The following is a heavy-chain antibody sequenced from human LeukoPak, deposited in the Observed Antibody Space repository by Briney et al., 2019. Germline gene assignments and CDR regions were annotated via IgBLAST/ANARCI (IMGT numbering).Heavy chain of an antibody. D-gene: IGHD3-22*01. CDR2: IYPGDSDT. V-gene: IGHV5-51*01. CDR3: ARGAPLYYYDSSGYYRLHDAFDI. Sequence: GESLKISCKGSGYSFTSYWIGWVRQMPGKGLEWMGIIYPGDSDTRYSPSFQGQVTISADKSISTAYLQWSSLKASDTAMYYCARGAPLYYYDSSGYYRLHDAFDIWGQGTMVTVSS. CDR1: GYSFTSYW. J-gene: IGHJ3*02.